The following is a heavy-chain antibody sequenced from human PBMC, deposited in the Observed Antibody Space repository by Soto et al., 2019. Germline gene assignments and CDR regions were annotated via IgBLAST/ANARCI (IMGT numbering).Heavy chain of an antibody. Sequence: SETLSLTCTVSGASISVHSYYWTWIRQPPGKGLEWIGSSYYSGTTYFNPSLKSRATISVGTSKNQFSLRLTSVTAADTAIYYCTRRYNWNDIYFDPWGPGAMVTVYS. D-gene: IGHD1-20*01. CDR2: SYYSGTT. J-gene: IGHJ5*02. CDR3: TRRYNWNDIYFDP. CDR1: GASISVHSYY. V-gene: IGHV4-39*01.